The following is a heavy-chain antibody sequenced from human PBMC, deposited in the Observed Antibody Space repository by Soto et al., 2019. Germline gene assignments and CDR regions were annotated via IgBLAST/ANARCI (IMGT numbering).Heavy chain of an antibody. Sequence: QVQLQESGPGLVKPSQTLSLTCTVSGASISSGAYYWSWIRQQPGKGLEWVGYIYYTGNSYYNPSLKSRISRSRDTCNSQCSLGFSSVSAADAAVYHCAAGLGTDYSAATGFDFWGLGTLVTVSP. D-gene: IGHD3-10*01. V-gene: IGHV4-31*03. CDR1: GASISSGAYY. CDR3: AAGLGTDYSAATGFDF. J-gene: IGHJ4*02. CDR2: IYYTGNS.